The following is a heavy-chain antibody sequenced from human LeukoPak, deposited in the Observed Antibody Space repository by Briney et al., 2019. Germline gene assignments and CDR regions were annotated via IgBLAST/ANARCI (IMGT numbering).Heavy chain of an antibody. CDR3: AREERRSSGSVY. J-gene: IGHJ4*02. D-gene: IGHD6-19*01. CDR2: INPKNGDT. CDR1: GYTFTAYY. Sequence: GASVKVSCKASGYTFTAYYIHWVRQAPGQGLEWMGRINPKNGDTNYAQKFQGRVTMTRDTSISTAYMELSRLRSDDTAVYYCAREERRSSGSVYWGQGTLVTVSS. V-gene: IGHV1-2*06.